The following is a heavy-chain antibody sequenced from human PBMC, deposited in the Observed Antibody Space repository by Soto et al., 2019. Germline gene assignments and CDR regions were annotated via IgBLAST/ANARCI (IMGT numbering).Heavy chain of an antibody. J-gene: IGHJ4*02. CDR2: ISYDGRNT. CDR1: GFTFSSYA. D-gene: IGHD5-18*01. Sequence: QVQLLESGGGVVQPGRSLRLSCAASGFTFSSYAMHWVRQAPGKGLEWVAVISYDGRNTNYADSVKGRFAISRDNFNNTLFLEMNSLRAEDTAVYFCARDRTTRRYTYRPSLDFWGQGTLVTVSS. V-gene: IGHV3-30*09. CDR3: ARDRTTRRYTYRPSLDF.